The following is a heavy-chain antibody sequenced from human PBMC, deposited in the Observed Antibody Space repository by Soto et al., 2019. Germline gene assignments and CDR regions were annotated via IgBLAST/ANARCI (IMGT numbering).Heavy chain of an antibody. CDR3: ARDLLGRFDY. D-gene: IGHD1-26*01. CDR2: IWYDGSNK. J-gene: IGHJ4*02. V-gene: IGHV3-33*01. CDR1: GFTFSSYG. Sequence: GGSLRLSCAASGFTFSSYGMHWVRQAPSKGLEWVAVIWYDGSNKYYADSVKGRFTISRDNSKNTLYLQMNSLRAEDTAVYYCARDLLGRFDYWGQGTLVTVSS.